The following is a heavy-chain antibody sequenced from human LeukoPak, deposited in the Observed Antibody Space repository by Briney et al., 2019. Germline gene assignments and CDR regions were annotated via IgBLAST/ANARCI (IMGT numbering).Heavy chain of an antibody. Sequence: GGSLRLSCVASAFIFSYYDMDWVRQAPGKGLEWISYISSSRSIMYYADSVLGRFTVSRDNAENTLYLQMNSLRGDDTAVNYCARHNQGSPDYWGQGTLVTVSS. V-gene: IGHV3-48*01. CDR3: ARHNQGSPDY. CDR1: AFIFSYYD. CDR2: ISSSRSIM. J-gene: IGHJ4*02.